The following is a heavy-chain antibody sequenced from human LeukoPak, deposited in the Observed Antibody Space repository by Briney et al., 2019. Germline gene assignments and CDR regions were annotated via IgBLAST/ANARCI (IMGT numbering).Heavy chain of an antibody. D-gene: IGHD5-12*01. CDR3: ARGYSGYDSEYYFDY. V-gene: IGHV1-2*02. Sequence: ASVKVSCKASGYTFTGYYMHWVRQAPGHGLEWMGWINPNSGGTNYAQRFQGRVTMTRDTSISTAYMELSRLRSDDTAVYYCARGYSGYDSEYYFDYWGQGTLVTVSS. J-gene: IGHJ4*02. CDR1: GYTFTGYY. CDR2: INPNSGGT.